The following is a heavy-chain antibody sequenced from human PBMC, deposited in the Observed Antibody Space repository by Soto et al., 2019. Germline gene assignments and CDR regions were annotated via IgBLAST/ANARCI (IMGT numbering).Heavy chain of an antibody. D-gene: IGHD6-13*01. Sequence: EVQLLESGGGLVQPGGSLRLSCAASGFTFSSYAMSWVRQAPGKGLEWVSAISGSGGSTYYADSVKGRFTISIDNSKNTLYLQMNSLRAEHTSVYYCAKEPPHQVSSWVDYWGQGTLVTVSS. CDR1: GFTFSSYA. CDR3: AKEPPHQVSSWVDY. V-gene: IGHV3-23*01. J-gene: IGHJ4*02. CDR2: ISGSGGST.